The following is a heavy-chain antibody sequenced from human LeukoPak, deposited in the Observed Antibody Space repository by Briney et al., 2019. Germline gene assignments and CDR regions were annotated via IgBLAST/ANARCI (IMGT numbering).Heavy chain of an antibody. D-gene: IGHD2-2*01. CDR1: GGSISSYY. Sequence: SETLSLTCTVSGGSISSYYWSWIRQPPGKGLEWIGYIYYSGSTNYNPSLKSRVTISADTSKNQFSLKLSSVTAADTAVYYCARSGGYCSSTSCYDWFDPWGQGTLVTVSS. J-gene: IGHJ5*02. CDR2: IYYSGST. V-gene: IGHV4-59*01. CDR3: ARSGGYCSSTSCYDWFDP.